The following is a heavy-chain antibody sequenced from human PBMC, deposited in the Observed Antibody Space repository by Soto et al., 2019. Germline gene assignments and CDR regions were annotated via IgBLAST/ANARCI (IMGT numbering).Heavy chain of an antibody. CDR1: RGSISSGGYY. CDR2: IYYSGNT. D-gene: IGHD2-21*02. J-gene: IGHJ6*02. CDR3: GNTYYNPSLKSRVTISVDTSKDQFSLKLTSVTAADTAIYYCARQPFCTSAKCYRGSYYYYYAMDV. Sequence: PSETLSLTCTVSRGSISSGGYYWNWIRQHPGKGLEWIGYIYYSGNTYYNPSLKSRVTISVDTSKDQFSLKLTSVTAADTAIYYNGNTYYNPSLKSRVTISVDTSKDQFSLKLTSVTAADTAIYYCARQPFCTSAKCYRGSYYYYYAMDVWGQGTTVTVSS. V-gene: IGHV4-31*03.